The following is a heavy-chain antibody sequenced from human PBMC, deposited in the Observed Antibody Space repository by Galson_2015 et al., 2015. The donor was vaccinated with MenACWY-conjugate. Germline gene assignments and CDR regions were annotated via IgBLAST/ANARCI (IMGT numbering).Heavy chain of an antibody. CDR2: ISGGGTTT. D-gene: IGHD1-26*01. CDR3: AKFEPSGGVTTGWILHLDS. CDR1: GFTFSSYA. Sequence: SLRLSCAASGFTFSSYAMSWVRQAPGKGLEWVSGISGGGTTTDYADSVKGRCTISRDSSRNTLSLQMNSLRAEDTAVYYCAKFEPSGGVTTGWILHLDSWGQGTPVTVSS. V-gene: IGHV3-23*01. J-gene: IGHJ4*02.